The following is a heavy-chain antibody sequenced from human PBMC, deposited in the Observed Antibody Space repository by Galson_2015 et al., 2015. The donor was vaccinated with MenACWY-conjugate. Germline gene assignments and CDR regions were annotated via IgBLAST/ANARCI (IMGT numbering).Heavy chain of an antibody. CDR1: GYGFTKYW. D-gene: IGHD1-26*01. Sequence: QSGAEVKKPGESLKLSCKGSGYGFTKYWIAWVRQMPGKGLEWVAVIDPINSNTRYSPSLQGQVTISADESISTAYLQWSSLKASDTATYYCARHPPGGRGMDVWGRGTTVTVSS. CDR3: ARHPPGGRGMDV. J-gene: IGHJ6*02. CDR2: IDPINSNT. V-gene: IGHV5-51*01.